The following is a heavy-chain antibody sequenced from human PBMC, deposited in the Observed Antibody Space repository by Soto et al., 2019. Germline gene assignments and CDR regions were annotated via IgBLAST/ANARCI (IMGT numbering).Heavy chain of an antibody. CDR2: MSPNSGNT. CDR1: GYTFTSYD. V-gene: IGHV1-8*01. D-gene: IGHD3-9*01. Sequence: GASVKVSCKASGYTFTSYDINWVRQATGQGLEWMGWMSPNSGNTGYAQKFQGRVTRTRNTSISTAYMELRSLRSEDTAVYYCARAFRKYHILPQEFDPWGQAILVSVS. J-gene: IGHJ5*02. CDR3: ARAFRKYHILPQEFDP.